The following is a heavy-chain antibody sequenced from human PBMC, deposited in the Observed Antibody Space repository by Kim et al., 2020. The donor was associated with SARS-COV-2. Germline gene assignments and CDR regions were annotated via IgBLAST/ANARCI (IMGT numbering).Heavy chain of an antibody. V-gene: IGHV3-9*01. D-gene: IGHD2-2*01. CDR3: AKGRGQLLPGLVN. Sequence: SLRLSCGGSGFIFEDYAMHWVRQIPGKGLEWVSGITWNSGARGYADSVRDRFSISRDNVKKTVCLQMDSLRPEDTGIYFCAKGRGQLLPGLVNWGRGIQVTVSS. J-gene: IGHJ4*02. CDR2: ITWNSGAR. CDR1: GFIFEDYA.